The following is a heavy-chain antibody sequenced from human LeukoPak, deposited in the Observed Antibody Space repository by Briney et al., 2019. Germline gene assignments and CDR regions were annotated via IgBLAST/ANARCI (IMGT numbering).Heavy chain of an antibody. J-gene: IGHJ6*03. Sequence: GGSLRLSCAASGFTFSSYWMHWVRHAPGKGLVWVSRINSDGSSTSYADSVKGRFTISRDNAKNSLYLQMNSLRAEDTALYYCAKGSIGDILTEDYYYYYMDVWGKGTTVTISS. V-gene: IGHV3-74*01. CDR1: GFTFSSYW. D-gene: IGHD3-9*01. CDR3: AKGSIGDILTEDYYYYYMDV. CDR2: INSDGSST.